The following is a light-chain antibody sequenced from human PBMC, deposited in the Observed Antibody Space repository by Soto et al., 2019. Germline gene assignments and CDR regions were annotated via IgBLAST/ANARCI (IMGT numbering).Light chain of an antibody. CDR1: SSDVGGHSY. CDR3: CSYAGSYVV. CDR2: DFT. J-gene: IGLJ2*01. V-gene: IGLV2-11*01. Sequence: QSALTQPRSVSGSPGQSVAISCTGTSSDVGGHSYVSWYQHHPGKAPKLMIYDFTKRPSGVPDRLSGSKSRNTASLTISGLQAEDEGDYYCCSYAGSYVVFGGGTKLTVL.